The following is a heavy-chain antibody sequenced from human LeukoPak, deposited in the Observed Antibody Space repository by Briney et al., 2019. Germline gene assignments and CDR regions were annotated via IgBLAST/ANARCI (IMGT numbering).Heavy chain of an antibody. D-gene: IGHD6-13*01. CDR1: GYSISSGYY. CDR3: ARPTRRAAAGRARLTPFDY. J-gene: IGHJ4*02. V-gene: IGHV4-38-2*02. Sequence: SETLSLTCTLSGYSISSGYYWGWIRQPPGKGLEWIGSIYHSGSTYYNPSLKSRVTISVDTSKNQFSLKLSSVTAAGTAVYYCARPTRRAAAGRARLTPFDYWGQGTLVTVSS. CDR2: IYHSGST.